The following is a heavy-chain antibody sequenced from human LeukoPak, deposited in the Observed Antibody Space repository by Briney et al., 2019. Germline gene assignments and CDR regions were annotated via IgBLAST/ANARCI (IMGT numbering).Heavy chain of an antibody. CDR1: GGSVSSYY. Sequence: PSETLSLTYTVSGGSVSSYYLSWIRQPPGKGLECIGYIYYSGSTNYSPSLKSRVTISVDTSKNQFSLKLSSVTAADTAVYYCARGWGYFDSWGQGTLVTVSS. CDR3: ARGWGYFDS. J-gene: IGHJ4*02. CDR2: IYYSGST. V-gene: IGHV4-59*08. D-gene: IGHD7-27*01.